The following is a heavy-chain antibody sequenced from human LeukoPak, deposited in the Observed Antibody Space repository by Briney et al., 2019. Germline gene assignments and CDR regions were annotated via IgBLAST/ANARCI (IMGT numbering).Heavy chain of an antibody. V-gene: IGHV4-34*01. D-gene: IGHD3-22*01. J-gene: IGHJ4*02. CDR2: INHSGST. CDR1: GGSFSGYY. CDR3: ARARPYYYDSSGYYYVPFFDY. Sequence: SETLSLTCAVYGGSFSGYYWSWSRQPPGKGLEWLGEINHSGSTNYNPSLKSRVTISVDTSKNQFSLKLSSVTAADTAVYYCARARPYYYDSSGYYYVPFFDYWGQGTLVTVSS.